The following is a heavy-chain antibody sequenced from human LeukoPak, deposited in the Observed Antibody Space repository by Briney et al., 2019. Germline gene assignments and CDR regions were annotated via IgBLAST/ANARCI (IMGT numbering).Heavy chain of an antibody. Sequence: GGSLRLSCAASGFPFSSYSMNWVRQAPGKGLEWVSSISSSSSYIYYADSVKGRFTISRDNAKNSLYLQMNSLRAEDTAVYYCAREYCSSTSCDSNWFDPWGQGTLVTVSS. CDR3: AREYCSSTSCDSNWFDP. V-gene: IGHV3-21*01. J-gene: IGHJ5*02. CDR1: GFPFSSYS. CDR2: ISSSSSYI. D-gene: IGHD2-2*01.